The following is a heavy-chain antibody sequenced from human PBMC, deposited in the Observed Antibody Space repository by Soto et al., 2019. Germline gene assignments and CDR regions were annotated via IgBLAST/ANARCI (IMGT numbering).Heavy chain of an antibody. CDR1: GFTFCSYW. CDR2: INSDGSST. V-gene: IGHV3-74*01. CDR3: ARDDGSGWYDY. D-gene: IGHD6-19*01. Sequence: GGSLRLSCAASGFTFCSYWLHWVRQAPGKGLVWVSRINSDGSSTSYADSVRGRFTISRDNAKNTLYLQMNSLRAEDTAVYYCARDDGSGWYDYWGQGTLVTVSS. J-gene: IGHJ4*02.